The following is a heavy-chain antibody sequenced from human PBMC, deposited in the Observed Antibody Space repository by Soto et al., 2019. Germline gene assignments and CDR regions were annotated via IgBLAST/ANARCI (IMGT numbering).Heavy chain of an antibody. V-gene: IGHV3-21*01. Sequence: PGGSLRLSCAASGFTLSIYSMSWVRQAPGKGLEWVSSIDFRRGSTYYADSVKGRFTISRDNTKNSVFLQLNSLRAEDTAVYYCASQEVEPPPYYVAFWGQGTLVTVSS. J-gene: IGHJ4*02. CDR1: GFTLSIYS. D-gene: IGHD1-1*01. CDR2: IDFRRGST. CDR3: ASQEVEPPPYYVAF.